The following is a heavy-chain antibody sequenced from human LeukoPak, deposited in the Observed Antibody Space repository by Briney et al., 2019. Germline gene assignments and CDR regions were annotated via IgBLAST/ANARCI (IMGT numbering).Heavy chain of an antibody. CDR3: AKDSGYSYGFFYYYGMDV. Sequence: PGGSLRLSCAASGFIFDDYALHWVRQAPGKGLEWVSLISGDGTSTYYADSVKGRLTISRDNSRNSLYLQMTSLTTEDTALYYCAKDSGYSYGFFYYYGMDVWGQGTTVTVSS. D-gene: IGHD5-18*01. J-gene: IGHJ6*02. V-gene: IGHV3-43*02. CDR1: GFIFDDYA. CDR2: ISGDGTST.